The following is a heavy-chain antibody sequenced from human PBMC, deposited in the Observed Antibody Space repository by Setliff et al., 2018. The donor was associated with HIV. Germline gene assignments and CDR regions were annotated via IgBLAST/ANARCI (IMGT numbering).Heavy chain of an antibody. Sequence: ASVKVSCKASGGTFSSSAIGWVRQAPGQGLEWMGGIIPIFDTANYAQKFQGRVTITADESTSTAYMELSSLRSEDTAVYYCARDGEWGYHRPRDLDIWGQGTMVTVSS. CDR3: ARDGEWGYHRPRDLDI. CDR1: GGTFSSSA. CDR2: IIPIFDTA. V-gene: IGHV1-69*13. J-gene: IGHJ3*02. D-gene: IGHD2-2*01.